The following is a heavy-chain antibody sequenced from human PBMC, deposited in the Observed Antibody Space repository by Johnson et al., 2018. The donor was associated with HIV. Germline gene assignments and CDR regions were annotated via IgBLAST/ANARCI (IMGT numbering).Heavy chain of an antibody. CDR2: INWNGGST. CDR1: GFTFDDYG. Sequence: VKLVESGGGVVRPGGSLRLSCAASGFTFDDYGMSWVRQVPGKGLEWVSGINWNGGSTGYADSVKGRFTISRDNAKNSLYLQMNSLRAEDTALYYCARDGGVGYCSSTSCYDAFDIWGQGTMVTVSS. D-gene: IGHD2-2*01. CDR3: ARDGGVGYCSSTSCYDAFDI. V-gene: IGHV3-20*04. J-gene: IGHJ3*02.